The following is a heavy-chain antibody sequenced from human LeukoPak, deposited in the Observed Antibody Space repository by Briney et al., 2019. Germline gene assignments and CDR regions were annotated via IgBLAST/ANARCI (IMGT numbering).Heavy chain of an antibody. CDR1: GGSISSSSYY. J-gene: IGHJ3*02. V-gene: IGHV4-39*07. Sequence: KTSETLSLACTVSGGSISSSSYYWGWIRQPPGKGLEWIGSIYYSGSTYYNPSLKSRVTISVDTSKNQFSLKLSSVTAADTAVYYCARDRGRDSSGYYRDAFDIWGQGTMVTVSS. CDR3: ARDRGRDSSGYYRDAFDI. CDR2: IYYSGST. D-gene: IGHD3-22*01.